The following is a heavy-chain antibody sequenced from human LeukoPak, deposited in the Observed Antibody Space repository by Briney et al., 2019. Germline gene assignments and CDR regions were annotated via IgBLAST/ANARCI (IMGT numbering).Heavy chain of an antibody. V-gene: IGHV3-30*18. D-gene: IGHD3-16*02. Sequence: GRSLRLSCAASGFTFSSYGMHWVRQAPGKGLEWVAVISYDGSNKYYADSVKGRFTISRDNSKNTLYLQMNSLRAEDTAVYYCAKGGSEVPTTFYDYVWGSYRFEHAFDIWGQGTMVTVSS. CDR1: GFTFSSYG. J-gene: IGHJ3*02. CDR3: AKGGSEVPTTFYDYVWGSYRFEHAFDI. CDR2: ISYDGSNK.